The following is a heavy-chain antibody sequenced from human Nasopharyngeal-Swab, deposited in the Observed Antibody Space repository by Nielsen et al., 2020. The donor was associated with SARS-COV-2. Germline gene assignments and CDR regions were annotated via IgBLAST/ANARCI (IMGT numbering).Heavy chain of an antibody. V-gene: IGHV6-1*01. CDR2: TYHRSKWYF. D-gene: IGHD1-26*01. CDR3: ARDSGNYYRQFGMAV. Sequence: SQTLSLTCAITGDRVSGDSVSWNWIRQSPSRGLEWLGRTYHRSKWYFDYTVSVKSRITINADTSKNQFSLQLNSVTPEDTAVYYCARDSGNYYRQFGMAVWGQGTTVTVSS. CDR1: GDRVSGDSVS. J-gene: IGHJ6*02.